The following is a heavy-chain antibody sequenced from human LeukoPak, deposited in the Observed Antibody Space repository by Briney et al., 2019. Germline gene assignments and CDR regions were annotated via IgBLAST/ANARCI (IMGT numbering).Heavy chain of an antibody. J-gene: IGHJ4*02. CDR2: IYYSGST. Sequence: PSETLSLTCTVSGGSISSSSYYWGWIRQPPGKGLEWIGSIYYSGSTYYNPSLKSRVTISVDTSKNQFSLKLSSVTAADTAVYYCARQRNWIVDYWGQGTLVTVFS. D-gene: IGHD1-1*01. CDR1: GGSISSSSYY. V-gene: IGHV4-39*01. CDR3: ARQRNWIVDY.